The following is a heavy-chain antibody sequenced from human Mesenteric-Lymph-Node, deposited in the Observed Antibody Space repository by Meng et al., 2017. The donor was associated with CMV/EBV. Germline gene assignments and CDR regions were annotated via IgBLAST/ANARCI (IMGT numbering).Heavy chain of an antibody. CDR2: INQDGSEK. J-gene: IGHJ4*02. CDR3: ARGASNAFDY. V-gene: IGHV3-7*01. CDR1: GFTFSSYY. Sequence: GGSPRLSCAASGFTFSSYYMRRVRQAPGKGLEWVANINQDGSEKYYVDSVKGRFTISRDNAKNSLYLQMDSLRAEDTAVYFCARGASNAFDYWGQGTLVTVSS.